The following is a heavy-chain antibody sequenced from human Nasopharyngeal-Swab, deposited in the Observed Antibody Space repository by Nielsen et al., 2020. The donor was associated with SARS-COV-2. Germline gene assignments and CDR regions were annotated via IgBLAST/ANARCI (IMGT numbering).Heavy chain of an antibody. D-gene: IGHD3-3*01. CDR2: ISSSSSTI. Sequence: WSRQCPGQGLEWVSYISSSSSTIYYADSVKGRFTISRDNAKNSLYLQMNSLRDEDTAVYYCARDGYYDFWSGYPDAFDIWGQGTMVTVSS. CDR3: ARDGYYDFWSGYPDAFDI. V-gene: IGHV3-48*02. J-gene: IGHJ3*02.